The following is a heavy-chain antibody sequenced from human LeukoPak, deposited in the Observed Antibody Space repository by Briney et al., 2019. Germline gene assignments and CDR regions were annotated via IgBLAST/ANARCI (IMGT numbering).Heavy chain of an antibody. CDR3: ARDPPSRYCSSTSCYSYYYGMDV. J-gene: IGHJ6*02. Sequence: GGSLRLSCAASGFTFSSYAMHWVRQAPGKGLEWVAVTSYDGSNKYYADSVKGRFTISRDNSKNTLYLQMNSLRAEDTAVYYCARDPPSRYCSSTSCYSYYYGMDVWGQGTTVTVSS. V-gene: IGHV3-30*04. D-gene: IGHD2-2*02. CDR1: GFTFSSYA. CDR2: TSYDGSNK.